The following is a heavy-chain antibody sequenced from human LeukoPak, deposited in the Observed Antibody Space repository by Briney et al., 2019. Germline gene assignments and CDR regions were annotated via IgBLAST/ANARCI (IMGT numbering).Heavy chain of an antibody. CDR2: ISGRGDGT. CDR1: GFTFSNFA. V-gene: IGHV3-23*01. Sequence: GGSLRLSCAASGFTFSNFAMNWVRGAPGNGLEWVSTISGRGDGTYYADSVKGRFTISRDNSKNTLFLQMSNLSADDTALYYCAKGRLQEGTVFRGVITPVDYWGQGTLVTVTS. J-gene: IGHJ4*02. CDR3: AKGRLQEGTVFRGVITPVDY. D-gene: IGHD3-10*01.